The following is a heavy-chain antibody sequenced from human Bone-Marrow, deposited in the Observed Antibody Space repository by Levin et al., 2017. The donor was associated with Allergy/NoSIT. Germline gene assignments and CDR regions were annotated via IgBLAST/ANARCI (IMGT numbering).Heavy chain of an antibody. J-gene: IGHJ6*02. CDR3: AKGGDMDV. CDR2: ITSDGSHK. D-gene: IGHD3-16*01. V-gene: IGHV3-30*18. Sequence: LSLPCGASGFPFCTYGMHWVRQAPGKGLEWVAIITSDGSHKYYEDSVKGRFTISRDNSKNTVYLHMDSLRLEDTALYYCAKGGDMDVWGQGTTVAVSS. CDR1: GFPFCTYG.